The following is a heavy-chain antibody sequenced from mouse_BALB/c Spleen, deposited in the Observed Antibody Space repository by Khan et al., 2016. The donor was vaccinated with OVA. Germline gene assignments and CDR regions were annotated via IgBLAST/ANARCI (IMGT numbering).Heavy chain of an antibody. J-gene: IGHJ3*01. CDR2: ISSAATYT. CDR1: GFTFSSFV. Sequence: EVELVESGGGLVEPGGSLKLSCAASGFTFSSFVMSWVRQTPEKRLEWVATISSAATYTYYPDSIKGRFTISRDNAKNTLYLHMNSLRSDDTAIYYCTNGNYSWFAYWGLGTLVTVST. D-gene: IGHD2-1*01. CDR3: TNGNYSWFAY. V-gene: IGHV5-9-1*01.